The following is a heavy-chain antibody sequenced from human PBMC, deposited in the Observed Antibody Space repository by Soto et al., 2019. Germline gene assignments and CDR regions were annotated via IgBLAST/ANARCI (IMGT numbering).Heavy chain of an antibody. CDR2: INHSGST. Sequence: QVQLQQWGAGLLKPSETLSLTCAVYGGSFSGYYWSWIRQPPGKGLEWIGEINHSGSTNYNPSLTSRVTXXVXTXXNQFSLKLSSVTAADTAVYYCARGQRYYGSGSYVNWGQGTLVTVSS. CDR1: GGSFSGYY. D-gene: IGHD3-10*01. J-gene: IGHJ4*02. V-gene: IGHV4-34*01. CDR3: ARGQRYYGSGSYVN.